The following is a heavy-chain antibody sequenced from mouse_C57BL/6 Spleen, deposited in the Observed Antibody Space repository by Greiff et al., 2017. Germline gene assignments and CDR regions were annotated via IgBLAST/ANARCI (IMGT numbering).Heavy chain of an antibody. J-gene: IGHJ4*01. CDR3: ARRGYYGSSYDAMDY. D-gene: IGHD1-1*01. V-gene: IGHV1-9*01. CDR1: GYTFTGYW. CDR2: ILPGSGST. Sequence: QVQLQQSGAELMKPGASVKLSCKATGYTFTGYWIEWVKQRPGHGLEWIGEILPGSGSTNYNDKFKGKATFTADTSSNTAYMQLSSLTTEDSAIYYCARRGYYGSSYDAMDYWGQGTSVTVSS.